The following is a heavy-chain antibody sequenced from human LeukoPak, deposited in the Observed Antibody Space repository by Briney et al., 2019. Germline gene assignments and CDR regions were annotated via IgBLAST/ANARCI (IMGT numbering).Heavy chain of an antibody. Sequence: GSLRLSCAASGFTLSSYWMTWVRQPPGKGLEWIGEINHRGSTNYNPSLKSRVTISVDTSKNQFSLKLSSVTAADTAVYYCAMEPAASTDYWGQGTLVTVSS. CDR2: INHRGST. CDR3: AMEPAASTDY. D-gene: IGHD6-13*01. V-gene: IGHV4-34*08. J-gene: IGHJ4*02. CDR1: GFTLSSYW.